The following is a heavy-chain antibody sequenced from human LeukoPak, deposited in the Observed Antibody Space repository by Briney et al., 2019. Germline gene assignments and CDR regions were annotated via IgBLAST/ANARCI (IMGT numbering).Heavy chain of an antibody. D-gene: IGHD6-13*01. CDR2: ISYDGSNK. CDR1: EFTFSTYA. V-gene: IGHV3-30-3*01. CDR3: ARAGGSSWSESPYYFDY. J-gene: IGHJ4*02. Sequence: GGSLRLSCAASEFTFSTYAMSWVRQAPGKGLEWVAVISYDGSNKYYADSVKGRFTISRDNSKNTLYLQMNSLRAEDTAVYYCARAGGSSWSESPYYFDYWGQGTLVTVSS.